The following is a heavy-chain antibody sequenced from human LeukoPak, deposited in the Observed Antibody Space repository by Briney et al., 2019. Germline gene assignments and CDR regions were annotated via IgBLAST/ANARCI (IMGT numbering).Heavy chain of an antibody. J-gene: IGHJ5*02. D-gene: IGHD3-22*01. CDR2: ISWNTGSI. CDR1: GFTFNDYA. Sequence: GGSLRLSCTGSGFTFNDYAMHWVRQAPGKGLEWVSGISWNTGSIGYADSVRGRFTISRDNAKNTPYLQMNSLRAEDTAVYYCARVRYYYDSSGYLGPSTAYNRFDPWGQGTLVTVSS. V-gene: IGHV3-9*01. CDR3: ARVRYYYDSSGYLGPSTAYNRFDP.